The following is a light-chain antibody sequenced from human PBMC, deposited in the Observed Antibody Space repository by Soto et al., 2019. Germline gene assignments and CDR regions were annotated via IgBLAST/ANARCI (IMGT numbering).Light chain of an antibody. V-gene: IGKV2-30*01. J-gene: IGKJ2*01. CDR3: MQGTLGPYT. Sequence: DVVLTQSPLSLPVTLGQPASISCRSSQGLVYEDGNIYLNWFHQRPGQSPRRLIYKVSNRDSGVXTXXSGSGSGTEFTLRISRVEAEDVGIYYCMQGTLGPYTFGQGTKLEIK. CDR1: QGLVYEDGNIY. CDR2: KVS.